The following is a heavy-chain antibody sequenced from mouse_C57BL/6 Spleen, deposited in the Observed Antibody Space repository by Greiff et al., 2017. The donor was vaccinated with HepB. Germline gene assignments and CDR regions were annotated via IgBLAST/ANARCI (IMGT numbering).Heavy chain of an antibody. J-gene: IGHJ2*01. CDR1: GYTFTSYW. CDR3: ARGGNDYDRYYLDY. Sequence: VQLQQSGAELVRPGTSVKLSCKASGYTFTSYWMHWVKQRPGQGLEWIGVIDPSDSYTNYNQKFKGKATLTVDTASSTAYMQLSSLTSEDSAVYYCARGGNDYDRYYLDYWGQGTTLTVSS. V-gene: IGHV1-59*01. CDR2: IDPSDSYT. D-gene: IGHD2-4*01.